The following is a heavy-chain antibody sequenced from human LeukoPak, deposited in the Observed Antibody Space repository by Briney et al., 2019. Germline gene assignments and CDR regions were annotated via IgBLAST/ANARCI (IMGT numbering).Heavy chain of an antibody. V-gene: IGHV3-23*01. CDR1: GFTFSSYA. CDR2: ISGSGGST. CDR3: AKDIPGIAVAGTIYYYYGMDV. D-gene: IGHD6-19*01. Sequence: GGSLRLSCAASGFTFSSYAMSWVRQAPGKGLEWVSAISGSGGSTYYADSVKGRFTISRDNSKNTLYLRMNSLRAEDTAVYYCAKDIPGIAVAGTIYYYYGMDVWGKGTTVTVSS. J-gene: IGHJ6*04.